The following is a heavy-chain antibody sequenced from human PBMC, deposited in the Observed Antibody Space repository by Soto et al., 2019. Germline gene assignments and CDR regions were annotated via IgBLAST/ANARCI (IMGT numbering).Heavy chain of an antibody. CDR3: ARSTDFDY. V-gene: IGHV3-7*03. J-gene: IGHJ4*02. CDR1: GFTFSGYW. CDR2: IKQDGSEK. D-gene: IGHD4-4*01. Sequence: SGGSLRLSCAASGFTFSGYWMSWVRQAPGKGLEWVANIKQDGSEKYYVDSVKGRFTISRDNAKNSLYLQMNSLRAEDTAVYYCARSTDFDYWGQGTLVTVSS.